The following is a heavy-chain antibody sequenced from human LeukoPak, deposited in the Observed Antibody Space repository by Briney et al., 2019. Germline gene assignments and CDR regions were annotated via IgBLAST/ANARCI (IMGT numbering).Heavy chain of an antibody. J-gene: IGHJ3*02. Sequence: ASVKVSCKASGGTFSSYAISWVRQAPGQGLEWMGGIIPIFGTANYAQKFQGRVTITADKSTSTAYMELSSLRSEDTAVYYCARHFDMGTDAFDIWGQGTMVTVSS. CDR1: GGTFSSYA. V-gene: IGHV1-69*06. CDR2: IIPIFGTA. CDR3: ARHFDMGTDAFDI.